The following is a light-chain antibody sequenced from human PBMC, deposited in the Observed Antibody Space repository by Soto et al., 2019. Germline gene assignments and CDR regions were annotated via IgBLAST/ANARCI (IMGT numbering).Light chain of an antibody. CDR2: DDS. Sequence: SSELTQPPSVSVAPGQTSRLSCGGNKIESKSVHWYQQRPGQAPVLVVYDDSDRPSGIPERFAGSNSGNTATLTISSVDAGDEAGYYCQAGDSGTEHWVFGGGTQLTVL. J-gene: IGLJ7*01. V-gene: IGLV3-21*02. CDR3: QAGDSGTEHWV. CDR1: KIESKS.